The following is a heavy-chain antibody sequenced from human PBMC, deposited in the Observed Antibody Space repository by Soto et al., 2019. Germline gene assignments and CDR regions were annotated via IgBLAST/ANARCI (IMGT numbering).Heavy chain of an antibody. V-gene: IGHV3-9*01. CDR2: ISWNSGSI. D-gene: IGHD3-16*01. Sequence: EVQLVESGGGLVQPGRSLRLSCAASGFTFDDYAMHWVRQAPGKGLEWVSGISWNSGSIGYADSVKGRFTISRDNAKNSLYLEMNSLRAEDTAVYYCVKDIESPSPFDPNFDYWGQGTLVTVSS. CDR3: VKDIESPSPFDPNFDY. J-gene: IGHJ4*02. CDR1: GFTFDDYA.